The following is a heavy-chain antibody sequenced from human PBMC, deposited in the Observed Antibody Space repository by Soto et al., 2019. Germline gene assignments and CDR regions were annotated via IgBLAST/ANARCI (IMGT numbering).Heavy chain of an antibody. CDR2: ISNSGNTI. V-gene: IGHV3-48*03. CDR1: VFVFKNYE. Sequence: PWWSLRLSCLASVFVFKNYEMNWVRQAPGKGLEWISYISNSGNTIYVADSMRGRFTISRDNAKNSLFLQMNSLRADDTAVYYCARDIDNRDYYYGLDVWGQGTTVTVSS. D-gene: IGHD1-20*01. J-gene: IGHJ6*02. CDR3: ARDIDNRDYYYGLDV.